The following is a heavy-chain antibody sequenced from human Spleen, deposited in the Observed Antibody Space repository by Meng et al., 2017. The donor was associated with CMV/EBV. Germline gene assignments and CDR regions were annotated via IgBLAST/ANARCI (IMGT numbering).Heavy chain of an antibody. V-gene: IGHV4-59*01. Sequence: SETLSLTCTVSGDSISGYYWSWIRQNPGKGLEWIAYIYYSGTTNDNPSLKSRVTVSVDTSKNQFSLKLTSVTAADTAIYYCARGRNLDWLGGTWFDSWGQGTLVTVSS. CDR3: ARGRNLDWLGGTWFDS. J-gene: IGHJ5*01. CDR1: GDSISGYY. D-gene: IGHD3-9*01. CDR2: IYYSGTT.